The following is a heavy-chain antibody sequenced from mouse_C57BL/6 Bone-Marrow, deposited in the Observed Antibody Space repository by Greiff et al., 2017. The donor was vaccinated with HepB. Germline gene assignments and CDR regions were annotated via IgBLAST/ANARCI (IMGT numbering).Heavy chain of an antibody. J-gene: IGHJ1*03. V-gene: IGHV3-6*01. CDR2: ISYDGSN. CDR1: GSSFTRGYY. D-gene: IGHD1-1*01. CDR3: ARDDYGSSHWYFDV. Sequence: DVPLQESGPGLVKPSQSLSLTCSVTGSSFTRGYYWYWIRQFPGNKLEWMGYISYDGSNNYNPSLKNRISITRDTSKNQFFLKLNSVTTEDTATYYCARDDYGSSHWYFDVWGTGTTVTVSS.